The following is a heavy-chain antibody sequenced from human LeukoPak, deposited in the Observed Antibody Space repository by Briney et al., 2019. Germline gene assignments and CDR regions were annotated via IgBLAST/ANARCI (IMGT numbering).Heavy chain of an antibody. V-gene: IGHV1-69*13. Sequence: SVKVSCKASGGTFSSYAISWVRQAPGQGLEWMGGIIPIFGTANYAQKFQGRVTITADESTSTAYMELSSLRSEDTAVYYCASPYYYDSSVGYAFDIWGQGTMVTVSS. CDR3: ASPYYYDSSVGYAFDI. D-gene: IGHD3-22*01. CDR1: GGTFSSYA. J-gene: IGHJ3*02. CDR2: IIPIFGTA.